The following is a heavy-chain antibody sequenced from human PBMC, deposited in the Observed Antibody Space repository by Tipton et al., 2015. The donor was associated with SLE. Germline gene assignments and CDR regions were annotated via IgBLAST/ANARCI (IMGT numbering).Heavy chain of an antibody. CDR2: MYYSGST. J-gene: IGHJ6*03. D-gene: IGHD3-16*01. CDR3: ARVEGGIPFYYYYYMDV. V-gene: IGHV4-59*02. CDR1: GGSVSSYY. Sequence: TLSLTCIVSGGSVSSYYWSWIRQPPGKGLEWIGYMYYSGSTNYNPSLKSRVTISVDTSKNQFSLKLSSVTAADTAVYYCARVEGGIPFYYYYYMDVWGKGTTVTVSS.